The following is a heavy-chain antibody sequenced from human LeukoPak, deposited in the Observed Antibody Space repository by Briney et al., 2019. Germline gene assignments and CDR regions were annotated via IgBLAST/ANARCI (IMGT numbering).Heavy chain of an antibody. CDR2: IYYSGST. Sequence: SQTLSLTCTVSGGSISSGGYYWSWIRQHPGKGLEWIGYIYYSGSTYYNPSLKSRVTISVDTSKNQFSLKLSSVTAADTAVYYCAREQLVGSRYFDYWGQGTLVTVSS. V-gene: IGHV4-31*03. CDR3: AREQLVGSRYFDY. J-gene: IGHJ4*02. CDR1: GGSISSGGYY. D-gene: IGHD6-6*01.